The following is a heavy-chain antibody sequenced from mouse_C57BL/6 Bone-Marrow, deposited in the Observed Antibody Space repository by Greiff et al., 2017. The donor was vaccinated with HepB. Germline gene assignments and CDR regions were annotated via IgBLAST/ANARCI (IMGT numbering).Heavy chain of an antibody. CDR1: GYTFTGYW. CDR3: ARYYDVSSRAWFAY. D-gene: IGHD1-1*01. Sequence: VKLQESGAELMKPGASVKLSCKATGYTFTGYWIEWVKQRPGHGLEWSGELLPGSGSTNYNEKFKGKATFTADTSSNTAYMQLSSLTTEDSAIYYCARYYDVSSRAWFAYWGQGTLVTVSA. J-gene: IGHJ3*01. V-gene: IGHV1-9*01. CDR2: LLPGSGST.